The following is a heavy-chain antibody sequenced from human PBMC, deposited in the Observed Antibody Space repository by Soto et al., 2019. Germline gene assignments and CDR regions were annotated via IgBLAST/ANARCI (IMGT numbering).Heavy chain of an antibody. J-gene: IGHJ5*02. Sequence: ASVKASCKVSGYNITELSMHWVSQAPGKGLEWLGGFDPEDGETIYAQKFQGRVTMTEDTSTDTAYMELSSLRSEDTAGSYCATDKGWFGPWGQGTLVTVSS. CDR1: GYNITELS. CDR2: FDPEDGET. CDR3: ATDKGWFGP. V-gene: IGHV1-24*01.